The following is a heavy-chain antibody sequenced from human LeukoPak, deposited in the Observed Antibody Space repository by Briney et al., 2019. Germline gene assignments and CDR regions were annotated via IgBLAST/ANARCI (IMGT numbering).Heavy chain of an antibody. D-gene: IGHD1-1*01. CDR2: IGTDSGNT. CDR3: ARDHNYAFDN. CDR1: GFPFSEYS. V-gene: IGHV3-48*01. J-gene: IGHJ4*02. Sequence: GGSLRLSCTASGFPFSEYSMNWVRQAPGKGLEWISYIGTDSGNTKYADSVRGRFTISADKAKNSLYLQMNSLRVEDTAVYYCARDHNYAFDNWGQGTLVSVSS.